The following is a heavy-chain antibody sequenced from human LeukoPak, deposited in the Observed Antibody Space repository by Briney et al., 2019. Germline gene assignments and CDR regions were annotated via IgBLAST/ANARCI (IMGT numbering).Heavy chain of an antibody. D-gene: IGHD2-15*01. Sequence: GESLKISCKGSGYTFTSHWIGWVRQMPGKGLECMGIMHPVFSDTRVSPSFQGQVAILVDKSINTAYLQWSSLKASDTALYYCARGVSCSGDSCYPNWLDPWGQGTLVTVSS. J-gene: IGHJ5*02. CDR1: GYTFTSHW. CDR2: MHPVFSDT. CDR3: ARGVSCSGDSCYPNWLDP. V-gene: IGHV5-51*01.